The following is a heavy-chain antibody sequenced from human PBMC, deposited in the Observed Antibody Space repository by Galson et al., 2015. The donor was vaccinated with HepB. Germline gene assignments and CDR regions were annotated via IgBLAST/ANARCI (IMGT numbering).Heavy chain of an antibody. J-gene: IGHJ6*02. CDR1: GFTLSSSS. Sequence: SLRLSCAASGFTLSSSSMNWVRQAPGKGLEWVSSISSSTSHIYYADLVKGRFTISRDNAKNSLYLQMNSLRAEDTAVYYCATTTVPYYYGMDVWGQGTTVTVSS. CDR3: ATTTVPYYYGMDV. D-gene: IGHD4-17*01. CDR2: ISSSTSHI. V-gene: IGHV3-21*01.